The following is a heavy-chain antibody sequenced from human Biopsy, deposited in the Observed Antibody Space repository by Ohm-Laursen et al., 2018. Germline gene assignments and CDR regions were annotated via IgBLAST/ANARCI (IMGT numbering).Heavy chain of an antibody. Sequence: LVKVSCKASGDSFSNYAISWVRQAPGQGLEWMGRIIPILGIPNIAQKFQARVTITADVPTNTVYMELSSLTSEDTAVYYCARAGRDGYNWDYFDFGGQGTRVTVSS. V-gene: IGHV1-69*04. CDR2: IIPILGIP. D-gene: IGHD5-24*01. J-gene: IGHJ4*02. CDR1: GDSFSNYA. CDR3: ARAGRDGYNWDYFDF.